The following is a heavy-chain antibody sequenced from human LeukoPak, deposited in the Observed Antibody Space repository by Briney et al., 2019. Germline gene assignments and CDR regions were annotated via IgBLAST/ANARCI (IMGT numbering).Heavy chain of an antibody. J-gene: IGHJ4*02. Sequence: SQTLSLTCTVSGGSISSATYYWSWIRQPAGKGLEWIGRIYTSGSTNYNPSLKSRITISVDTSKNQFSLKLSSVTAADTAVYYCARNSCPSGSCYDNRGYFDYWGQGTLVTVSS. CDR1: GGSISSATYY. D-gene: IGHD2-15*01. V-gene: IGHV4-61*02. CDR3: ARNSCPSGSCYDNRGYFDY. CDR2: IYTSGST.